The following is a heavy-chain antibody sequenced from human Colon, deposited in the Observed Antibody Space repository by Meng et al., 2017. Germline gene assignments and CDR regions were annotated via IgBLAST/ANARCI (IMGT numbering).Heavy chain of an antibody. D-gene: IGHD3-22*01. V-gene: IGHV1-2*06. CDR3: VRDEANYYDSSGYYYSN. CDR1: GYKFTAYY. CDR2: INPNAGGT. Sequence: QVQLGKSGSEVKDPGASVKVSCKTSGYKFTAYYVHWVRQAPGQGFEWMGRINPNAGGTKYAKKFQGRVTMTRDTSISTAYMELSRLRSDDTAVYYCVRDEANYYDSSGYYYSNWGQGTLVTVSS. J-gene: IGHJ1*01.